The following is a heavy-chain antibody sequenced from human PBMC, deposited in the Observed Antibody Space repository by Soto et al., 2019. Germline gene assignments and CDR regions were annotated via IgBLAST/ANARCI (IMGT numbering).Heavy chain of an antibody. CDR3: ARQGGWSLRYVDY. V-gene: IGHV4-39*01. J-gene: IGHJ4*02. Sequence: QLQLQESGPGLVKPSETLSLTCTVSGGSISSSSYYWGWIRQPPGKGLEWIGSIYYSGSTYYNPSLKSRVTISVDTSKNQFSLKLSSVTAADTAVYYCARQGGWSLRYVDYWGQGTLVTVSS. D-gene: IGHD3-3*01. CDR1: GGSISSSSYY. CDR2: IYYSGST.